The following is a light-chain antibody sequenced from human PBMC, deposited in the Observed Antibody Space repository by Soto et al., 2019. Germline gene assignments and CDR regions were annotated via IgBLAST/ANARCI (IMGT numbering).Light chain of an antibody. Sequence: DIQMTQSPSSLSASVGDRVTITCRASQSISSYLNWYQQKPGKAPKLLIYAASSLQSGVPSRFSGSGSGTAFTLTISSLPPEDFATYYCQQSYSTPRTFGQGTKLEIK. CDR1: QSISSY. CDR2: AAS. J-gene: IGKJ2*02. CDR3: QQSYSTPRT. V-gene: IGKV1-39*01.